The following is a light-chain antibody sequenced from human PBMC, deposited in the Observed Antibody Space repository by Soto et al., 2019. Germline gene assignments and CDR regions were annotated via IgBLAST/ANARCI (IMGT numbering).Light chain of an antibody. CDR1: SSDVVGYNY. V-gene: IGLV2-14*01. J-gene: IGLJ1*01. Sequence: QSALTQPASVSGSPGQSITISCTGTSSDVVGYNYVSWYQQHPGKAPKLMIYEVSNRPSGVSNRFSGSKSGNTASLTISGRQAEDEADYYCSSYTSSSTPYVFGTGTRLTVL. CDR2: EVS. CDR3: SSYTSSSTPYV.